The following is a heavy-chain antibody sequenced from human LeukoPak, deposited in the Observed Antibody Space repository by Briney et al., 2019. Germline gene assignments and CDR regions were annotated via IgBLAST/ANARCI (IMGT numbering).Heavy chain of an antibody. J-gene: IGHJ3*02. D-gene: IGHD2-15*01. CDR1: GFTFSSYW. CDR2: IKQDGSEK. V-gene: IGHV3-7*03. Sequence: GSLRLSCAASGFTFSSYWMNWVRQAPGKGLEWVANIKQDGSEKYYVDSVKGRFTISRDNAKNSLYLQMNSLRAEDTAVYYCARDHIVVVSYAFDIWGQGTMATVSS. CDR3: ARDHIVVVSYAFDI.